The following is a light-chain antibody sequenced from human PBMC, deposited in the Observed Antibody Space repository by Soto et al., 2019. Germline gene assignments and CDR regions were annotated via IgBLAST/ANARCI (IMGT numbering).Light chain of an antibody. CDR2: AAS. CDR1: QRVSSN. J-gene: IGKJ4*01. CDR3: QQYNNWPLT. Sequence: EIVMTRSPATLSVSPGERATLSCRASQRVSSNLAWYQQKPGQAPRVLIYAASTRATGIPARFSGSGSGTTFTLTIGSLQSEDFAVYYCQQYNNWPLTFGGGTKVEIK. V-gene: IGKV3-15*01.